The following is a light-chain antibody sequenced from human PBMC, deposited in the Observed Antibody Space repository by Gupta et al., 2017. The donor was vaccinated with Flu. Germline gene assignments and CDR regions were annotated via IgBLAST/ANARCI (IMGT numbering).Light chain of an antibody. CDR3: VQSSDWPSWT. CDR2: SVS. J-gene: IGKJ1*01. V-gene: IGKV3-15*01. CDR1: QSVSGN. Sequence: EMVMTQSPATLSVSPGERATLSCRASQSVSGNLAWYQQKPGQAPRLLIYSVSTRAAGVPVRFRGSASGAEFTLTISSLQSEDSAMYYCVQSSDWPSWTFGQGTKVEIK.